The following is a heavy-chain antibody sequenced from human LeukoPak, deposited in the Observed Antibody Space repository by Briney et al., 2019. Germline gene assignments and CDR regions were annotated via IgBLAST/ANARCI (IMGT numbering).Heavy chain of an antibody. J-gene: IGHJ4*02. CDR3: AREMGYYDSSGYYY. CDR1: GFTFSSYE. CDR2: ISSSGSLI. Sequence: PGGSLRLSCAASGFTFSSYEMNWVRQAPGKGLEWVSYISSSGSLIYYADSVKGRFTISRDNAKNSLYLQMNRLRAEDTAVYYCAREMGYYDSSGYYYWGQGTLVTVSS. D-gene: IGHD3-22*01. V-gene: IGHV3-48*03.